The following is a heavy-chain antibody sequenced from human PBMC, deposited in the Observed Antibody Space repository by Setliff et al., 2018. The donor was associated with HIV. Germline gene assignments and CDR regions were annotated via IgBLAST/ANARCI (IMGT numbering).Heavy chain of an antibody. V-gene: IGHV4-38-2*02. CDR3: ARRGGGNYQTLYYFDY. Sequence: PSETLSLTCTVSGYSIRGGFYWGWIRQPPGKGLEWIGSLSHYGSTYYNPSLKNRVLMSLDTSKNQFSLRLSSVTAEDTAIYFCARRGGGNYQTLYYFDYWGQGRLVTVSS. CDR1: GYSIRGGFY. D-gene: IGHD3-10*01. J-gene: IGHJ4*02. CDR2: LSHYGST.